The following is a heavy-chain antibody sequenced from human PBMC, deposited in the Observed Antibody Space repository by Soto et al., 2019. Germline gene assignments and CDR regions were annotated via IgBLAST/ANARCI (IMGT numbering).Heavy chain of an antibody. J-gene: IGHJ4*02. CDR2: IKEDGREK. CDR1: GFTFSSYW. CDR3: GAQDYVAKGYHFET. V-gene: IGHV3-7*01. D-gene: IGHD4-17*01. Sequence: PGGSLRLSCAASGFTFSSYWVSWVRQAPGKGLEWVANIKEDGREKHYVDSVKGRFTISIDSSKTRFSLNLNSVTTADTAVYYCGAQDYVAKGYHFETWGQGTMVTVSS.